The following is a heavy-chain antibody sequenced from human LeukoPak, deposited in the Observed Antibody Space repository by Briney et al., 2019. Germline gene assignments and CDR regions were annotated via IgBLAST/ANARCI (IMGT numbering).Heavy chain of an antibody. CDR1: GGSISSYY. Sequence: SETLSLTCTVPGGSISSYYWSWIRQPPGKGLEWIGYIYYSGSTNYNPSLKSRVTISVDTSKNQFSLKLSSVTAADTAVYYCASGGPSSYYFDYWGQGTLVTVSS. CDR3: ASGGPSSYYFDY. CDR2: IYYSGST. V-gene: IGHV4-59*01. D-gene: IGHD3-3*01. J-gene: IGHJ4*02.